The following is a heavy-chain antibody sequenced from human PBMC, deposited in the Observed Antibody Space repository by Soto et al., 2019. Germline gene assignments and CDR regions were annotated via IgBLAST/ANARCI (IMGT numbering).Heavy chain of an antibody. CDR1: GGTFSSYT. D-gene: IGHD6-13*01. J-gene: IGHJ4*02. CDR2: IISILGIA. V-gene: IGHV1-69*02. Sequence: QVQLVQSGAEVKKPGSSVKVSCKASGGTFSSYTISWVRQAPGQGLEWMGRIISILGIANYAQKFQGRVTITADKSTSTAYMELSSLRSEDTAVYYCASGKSSSWRDYWGQGTLVTVSS. CDR3: ASGKSSSWRDY.